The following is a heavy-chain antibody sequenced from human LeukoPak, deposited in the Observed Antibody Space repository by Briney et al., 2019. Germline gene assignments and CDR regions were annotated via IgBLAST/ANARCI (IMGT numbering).Heavy chain of an antibody. CDR3: ARGSRGDCSSTSCYFGLWFDP. V-gene: IGHV4-34*01. D-gene: IGHD2-2*01. Sequence: PSETLSLTCAVYGGSFSGYYWSWIRQPPGKGLEWIGEINHSGSTNYNPSLKSRVTISVDTSKNQFSLKLSSVTGADTAVYYCARGSRGDCSSTSCYFGLWFDPWGQGTLVTVSS. J-gene: IGHJ5*02. CDR1: GGSFSGYY. CDR2: INHSGST.